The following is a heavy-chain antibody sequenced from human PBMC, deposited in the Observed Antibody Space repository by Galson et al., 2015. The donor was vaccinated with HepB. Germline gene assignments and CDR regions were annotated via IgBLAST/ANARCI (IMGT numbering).Heavy chain of an antibody. D-gene: IGHD2-2*01. CDR1: GGTFSSYA. V-gene: IGHV1-69*10. CDR3: ARTGDCSSTSCYFYYYYDMDV. CDR2: IIPILGTA. Sequence: SVKVSCKASGGTFSSYAISWVRQAPGQGLEWMGGIIPILGTANYAQKFQGRVTITADKSTSTAYMEPSSLRSEDTAVYYCARTGDCSSTSCYFYYYYDMDVWGQGTTVTVSS. J-gene: IGHJ6*02.